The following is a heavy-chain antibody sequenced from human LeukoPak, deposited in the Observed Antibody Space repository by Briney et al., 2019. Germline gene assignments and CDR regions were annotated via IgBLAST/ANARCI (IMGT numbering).Heavy chain of an antibody. V-gene: IGHV3-23*01. CDR1: GFTFSTYA. CDR2: ISGSGGST. D-gene: IGHD6-13*01. CDR3: AKALEQETVIALDS. Sequence: GGSLRLSCAASGFTFSTYAMSWVRQAPGKGLEWVSAISGSGGSTYYADSVKGRFNISRENSKNTLYLQMNSLKAGDPSIYFCAKALEQETVIALDSWGQGTLVTVSS. J-gene: IGHJ4*02.